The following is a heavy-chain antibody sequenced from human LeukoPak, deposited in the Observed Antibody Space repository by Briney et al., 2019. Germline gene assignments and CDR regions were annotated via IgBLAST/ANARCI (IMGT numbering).Heavy chain of an antibody. Sequence: ASVKVSCKASGGTFSSYAISWVRQAPGQGLEWMGEIIPIFGTANYAQKFQGRVTITADESTSTAYMELSSLRSEDTAVYYCARDQKTYYDFWSGYSSAFDIWGQGTMVTVSS. V-gene: IGHV1-69*13. J-gene: IGHJ3*02. CDR1: GGTFSSYA. CDR2: IIPIFGTA. D-gene: IGHD3-3*01. CDR3: ARDQKTYYDFWSGYSSAFDI.